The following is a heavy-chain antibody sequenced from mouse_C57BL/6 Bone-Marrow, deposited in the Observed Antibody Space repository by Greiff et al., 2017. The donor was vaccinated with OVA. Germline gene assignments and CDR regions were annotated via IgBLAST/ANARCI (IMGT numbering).Heavy chain of an antibody. J-gene: IGHJ1*03. D-gene: IGHD2-4*01. CDR1: GFTFSSYA. Sequence: EVMLVESGGGLVKPGGSLKLSCAASGFTFSSYAMSWVRQTPEKRLEWVATISDGGSYTYYPDNVKGRFTISRDNAKNNLYLQMSHLKSEDTAMYYCAVEGYDYDGWYFDVWGTGTTVTVSS. CDR3: AVEGYDYDGWYFDV. V-gene: IGHV5-4*03. CDR2: ISDGGSYT.